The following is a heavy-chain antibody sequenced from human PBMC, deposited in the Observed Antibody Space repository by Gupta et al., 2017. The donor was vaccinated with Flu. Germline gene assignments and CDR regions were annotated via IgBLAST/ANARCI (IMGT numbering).Heavy chain of an antibody. V-gene: IGHV3-21*01. CDR2: ISSSSSYI. Sequence: EVQLVESGGGLVKPGGSLRLSCAVSGFTFSRYAMNWLRQAPGKGLEWVSSISSSSSYIYYADSVKGRFTISRDNAKNSLYLQMNSLRAEDTAVYYCTRAWDCSGGSCYSDYWGQGALVTVSS. CDR1: GFTFSRYA. J-gene: IGHJ4*02. D-gene: IGHD2-15*01. CDR3: TRAWDCSGGSCYSDY.